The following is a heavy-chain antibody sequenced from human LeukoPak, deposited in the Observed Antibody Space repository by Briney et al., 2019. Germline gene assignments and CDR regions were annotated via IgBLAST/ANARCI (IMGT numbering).Heavy chain of an antibody. CDR3: ARHGGYNQYYYYYGMDV. J-gene: IGHJ6*02. D-gene: IGHD5-18*01. CDR1: GGSISNYF. CDR2: IYYSGST. V-gene: IGHV4-59*08. Sequence: SETLSLTCTVSGGSISNYFWSWIRQPPGKGLEWIGYIYYSGSTNYNPSLKSRVTISVDTSKNQFSLKLSSVTAADTAVYYCARHGGYNQYYYYYGMDVWGQGTTVTVSS.